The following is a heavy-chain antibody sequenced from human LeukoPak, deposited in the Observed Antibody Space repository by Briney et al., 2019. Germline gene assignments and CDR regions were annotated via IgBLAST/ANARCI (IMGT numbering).Heavy chain of an antibody. J-gene: IGHJ4*02. V-gene: IGHV3-30-3*01. CDR1: GFTFSSYA. CDR2: ISYDGSNK. CDR3: ARGPSEVSSGYSYGLTDY. Sequence: GGSLRLSCAASGFTFSSYAMHWVRQAPGKGLEWVAVISYDGSNKYYADSVKGRFTISRDNSKNTLYLQMNSLRAEDTAVYYCARGPSEVSSGYSYGLTDYWGQGTLVTVSS. D-gene: IGHD5-18*01.